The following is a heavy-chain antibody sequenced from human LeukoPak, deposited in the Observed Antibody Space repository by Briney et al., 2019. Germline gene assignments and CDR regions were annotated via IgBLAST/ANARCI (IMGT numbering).Heavy chain of an antibody. D-gene: IGHD6-13*01. CDR1: GYRLTSYG. Sequence: GASAKVSCKASGYRLTSYGISWVRQAPGQGLEWMGWISTYNGNTNYAQKFQDRVTMTTDTSTSTAYMELRSLRSDDTAVYYCARYSVSYSSSWHYYFDYWGQGTLVTLPS. V-gene: IGHV1-18*01. CDR2: ISTYNGNT. CDR3: ARYSVSYSSSWHYYFDY. J-gene: IGHJ4*02.